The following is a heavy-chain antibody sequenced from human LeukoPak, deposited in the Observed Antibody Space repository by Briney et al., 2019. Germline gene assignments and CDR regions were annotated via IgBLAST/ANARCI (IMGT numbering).Heavy chain of an antibody. J-gene: IGHJ6*02. D-gene: IGHD1-14*01. V-gene: IGHV3-21*01. Sequence: GGSLRLSCAASGFTFSSYSINWVRQAPGKGLEWVSSISSSSSYIYYADSVKGRFTISRDNAKNSLYLQMNSLRAEDTAVYYCARVRPDYYYGMDVWGQGTTVTVSS. CDR1: GFTFSSYS. CDR2: ISSSSSYI. CDR3: ARVRPDYYYGMDV.